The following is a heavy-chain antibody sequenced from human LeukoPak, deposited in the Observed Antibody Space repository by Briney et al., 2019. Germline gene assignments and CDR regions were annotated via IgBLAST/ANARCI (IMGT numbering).Heavy chain of an antibody. CDR1: GGSISSYY. CDR3: ARTRGRYDAFDI. J-gene: IGHJ3*02. D-gene: IGHD3-10*01. Sequence: PSETLSLTCSVFGGSISSYYWSWIRQPPGKGLEWIGYIYYSGSTNYNPSLKSRVTISVDTSKNQFSLKLSSVTAADTAVYYCARTRGRYDAFDIWGQGTMVTVSS. CDR2: IYYSGST. V-gene: IGHV4-59*01.